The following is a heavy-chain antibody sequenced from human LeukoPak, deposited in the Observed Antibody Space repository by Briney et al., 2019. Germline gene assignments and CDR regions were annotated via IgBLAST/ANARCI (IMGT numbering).Heavy chain of an antibody. J-gene: IGHJ4*02. CDR1: GGTFNTYA. Sequence: GASVKVSCKASGGTFNTYAINWVRQAPGQGLEWMGGIIPVFGAANYAQKFQDRVTITADESTSTAYMDLSSLRSEDTAVYYCARVSRTTMVRGVIALDYWGQGTLVTVSS. V-gene: IGHV1-69*13. D-gene: IGHD3-10*01. CDR3: ARVSRTTMVRGVIALDY. CDR2: IIPVFGAA.